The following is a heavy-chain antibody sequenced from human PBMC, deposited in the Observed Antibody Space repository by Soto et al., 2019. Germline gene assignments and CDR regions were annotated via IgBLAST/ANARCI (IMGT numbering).Heavy chain of an antibody. J-gene: IGHJ6*03. Sequence: GVSLRLSCAASGFTFSSYWMHWVRQAPGQGLVWVSRINSDGSSTSYADSVKGRFTISRDNAKNTLYLQMNSLRAEDTAVYYCARGPRGDYGSGSYYDDYYYYMDVWGKGTTVTAP. CDR2: INSDGSST. D-gene: IGHD3-10*01. V-gene: IGHV3-74*01. CDR1: GFTFSSYW. CDR3: ARGPRGDYGSGSYYDDYYYYMDV.